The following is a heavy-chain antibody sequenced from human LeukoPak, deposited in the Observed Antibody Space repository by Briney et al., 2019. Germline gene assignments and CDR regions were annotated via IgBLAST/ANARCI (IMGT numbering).Heavy chain of an antibody. Sequence: ASVKVSCKASGYTFTGYYTHWVRQAPGQGLEWMGWINPNSGGTNYAQKFQGRVTMTRDTSISTAYMELSRLRSDDTAVYYCASIGCSSTSCFYNAFDIWGQGTMVTVSS. CDR1: GYTFTGYY. V-gene: IGHV1-2*02. CDR2: INPNSGGT. J-gene: IGHJ3*02. D-gene: IGHD2-2*01. CDR3: ASIGCSSTSCFYNAFDI.